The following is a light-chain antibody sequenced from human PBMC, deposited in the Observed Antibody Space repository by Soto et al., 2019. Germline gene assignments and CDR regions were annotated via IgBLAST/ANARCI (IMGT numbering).Light chain of an antibody. J-gene: IGLJ1*01. CDR3: AAWDDSLYGHYV. CDR2: RNN. Sequence: QSVLTQPPSASGTPGQTVTISCSGSTSNIGSNTVNWYQQLPGRAPKLLIYRNNQRPPGVPDRFSGSKSGTSASLAISGLQSEDECDYYCAAWDDSLYGHYVFGTGTKVTVL. CDR1: TSNIGSNT. V-gene: IGLV1-44*01.